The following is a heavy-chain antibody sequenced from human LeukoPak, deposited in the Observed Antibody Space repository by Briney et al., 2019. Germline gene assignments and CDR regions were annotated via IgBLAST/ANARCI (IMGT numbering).Heavy chain of an antibody. D-gene: IGHD5-18*01. CDR1: GFTFSSYA. CDR3: ANLKGIQLWRRHGVDY. J-gene: IGHJ4*02. Sequence: GGSLRLSCAASGFTFSSYAMSWVRQAPGKGLEWVSAISGSGGSTYYADSVKGRFTISRDNSKNTLYLQMNSLRAEDTAVYYCANLKGIQLWRRHGVDYWGQGTLVTVSS. V-gene: IGHV3-23*01. CDR2: ISGSGGST.